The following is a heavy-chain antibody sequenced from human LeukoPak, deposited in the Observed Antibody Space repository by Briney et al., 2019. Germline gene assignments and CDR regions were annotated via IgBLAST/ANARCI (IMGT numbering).Heavy chain of an antibody. Sequence: GGSLRLSCAASGFTFSSYAMSWVRQAPGKGLEWVSAISGSGGSTYYADSVKGRFTISRDNSKNTLYLQMNSLRAEDMAVYYCAKGIAVAGYYYYYGMDVWGKGTTVTVSS. D-gene: IGHD6-19*01. J-gene: IGHJ6*04. CDR1: GFTFSSYA. V-gene: IGHV3-23*01. CDR2: ISGSGGST. CDR3: AKGIAVAGYYYYYGMDV.